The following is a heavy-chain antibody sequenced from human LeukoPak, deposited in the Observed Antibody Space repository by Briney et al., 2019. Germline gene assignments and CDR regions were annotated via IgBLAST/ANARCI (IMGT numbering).Heavy chain of an antibody. CDR1: GFTFSSYA. D-gene: IGHD3-22*01. Sequence: TGGSLRLSCAASGFTFSSYAMHWVRQAPGKGLEWVAVISYGGSNKYYADSVKGRFTISRDNAKNSLYLQMNSLRAEDTAVYYCARESTDSSGYYSAAVDYWGQGTLVTVSS. CDR2: ISYGGSNK. J-gene: IGHJ4*02. V-gene: IGHV3-30*04. CDR3: ARESTDSSGYYSAAVDY.